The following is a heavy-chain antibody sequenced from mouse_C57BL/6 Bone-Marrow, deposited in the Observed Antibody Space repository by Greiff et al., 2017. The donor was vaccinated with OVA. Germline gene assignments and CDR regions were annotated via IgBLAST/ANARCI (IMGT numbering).Heavy chain of an antibody. D-gene: IGHD3-1*01. CDR1: GYSITSGYY. V-gene: IGHV3-6*01. CDR3: ARVGTREFAY. CDR2: ISYDGSN. J-gene: IGHJ3*01. Sequence: EVKLQESGPGLVKPSQSLSLTCSVTGYSITSGYYWNWIRQFPGNKLEWMGYISYDGSNNYNPSLKNRISITRDTSKNQFFLKLNSVTTEDTATYYCARVGTREFAYWGQGTLVTVSA.